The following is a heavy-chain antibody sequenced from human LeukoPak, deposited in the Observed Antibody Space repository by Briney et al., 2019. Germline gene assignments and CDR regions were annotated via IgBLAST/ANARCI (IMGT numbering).Heavy chain of an antibody. D-gene: IGHD1-26*01. J-gene: IGHJ5*02. CDR1: GYTFTSYG. Sequence: ASVKVPCKASGYTFTSYGISWVRQAPGQGLEWMGWISAYNGNTNYAQKLQGRVTMTTDTSTSTAYMELRSLRSDDTAVYYCARDSPYSGSSYWFDPWGQGTLVTVSS. CDR2: ISAYNGNT. V-gene: IGHV1-18*01. CDR3: ARDSPYSGSSYWFDP.